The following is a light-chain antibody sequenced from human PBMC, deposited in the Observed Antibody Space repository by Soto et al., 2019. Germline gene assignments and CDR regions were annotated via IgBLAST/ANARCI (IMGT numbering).Light chain of an antibody. Sequence: EIVLPQSPGTLSLSPGASSTLSRRASQSVSSSYLAWYQQKPGQATRLLIYGASSRATGIPDRFSGSGSGTDFTLTISRLEPEEFAVYYCKKYNGWPITFGQGKRLEIK. V-gene: IGKV3-20*01. CDR2: GAS. J-gene: IGKJ5*01. CDR3: KKYNGWPIT. CDR1: QSVSSSY.